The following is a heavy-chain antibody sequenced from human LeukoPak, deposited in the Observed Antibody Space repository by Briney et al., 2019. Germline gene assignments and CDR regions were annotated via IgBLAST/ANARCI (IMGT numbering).Heavy chain of an antibody. Sequence: ASVKVSCKASGYTFTTYGVSWVRQAPGEGLEWMGWISGYDGNTNYAQKLRGRVTMTTDTSTSTAYMDLRSLRSDDTALYYCARTVTTSSYYFDYWGQGTLVTVSS. J-gene: IGHJ4*02. CDR3: ARTVTTSSYYFDY. D-gene: IGHD4-17*01. CDR1: GYTFTTYG. V-gene: IGHV1-18*01. CDR2: ISGYDGNT.